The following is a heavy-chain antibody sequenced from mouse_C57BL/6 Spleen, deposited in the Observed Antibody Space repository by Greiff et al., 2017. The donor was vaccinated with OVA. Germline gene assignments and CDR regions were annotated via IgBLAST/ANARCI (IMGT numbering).Heavy chain of an antibody. CDR3: ARGDGSSSFAY. CDR1: GFSLTSYG. D-gene: IGHD1-1*01. V-gene: IGHV2-2*01. Sequence: QVQLKDSGPGLVQPSQSLSITCTVSGFSLTSYGVHWVRQSPGKGLEWLGVIWSGGSTDYNAAFISRLSISKDNSKSQVFFKMNSLQADDTAIYYCARGDGSSSFAYWGQGTLVTVSA. CDR2: IWSGGST. J-gene: IGHJ3*01.